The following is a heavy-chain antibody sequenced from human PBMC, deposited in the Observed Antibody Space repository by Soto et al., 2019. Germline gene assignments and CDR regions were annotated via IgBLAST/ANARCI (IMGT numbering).Heavy chain of an antibody. D-gene: IGHD6-19*01. CDR3: ARGLAVAAPDY. Sequence: QVQLVQSGAEVKKPGSSVEVSCKASGGTFSSYAISWVRQAPGQGLEWMGGIIPIFGTADYAEKFQGRVTITADESTSTAYMELSSLRSEYTALYYCARGLAVAAPDYWGQGTLVTVSS. CDR2: IIPIFGTA. J-gene: IGHJ4*02. CDR1: GGTFSSYA. V-gene: IGHV1-69*01.